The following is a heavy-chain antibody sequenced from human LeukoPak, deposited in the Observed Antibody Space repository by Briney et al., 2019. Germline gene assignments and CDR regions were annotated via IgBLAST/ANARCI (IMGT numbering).Heavy chain of an antibody. CDR1: GYTFTGYY. Sequence: ASVKVSCKASGYTFTGYYLHWVRQAPGQGLEWMGWIHPKSGDTKYAQKFLGRVTLTRDTSTTIVYMELKWLTSDDTAVYYCARPHDYGDYYDAFDIWGQGTMVTVSS. J-gene: IGHJ3*02. V-gene: IGHV1-2*02. CDR2: IHPKSGDT. D-gene: IGHD4-17*01. CDR3: ARPHDYGDYYDAFDI.